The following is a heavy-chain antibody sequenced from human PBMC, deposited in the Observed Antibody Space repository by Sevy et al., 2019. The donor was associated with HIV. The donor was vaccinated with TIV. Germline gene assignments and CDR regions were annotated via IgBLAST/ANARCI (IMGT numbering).Heavy chain of an antibody. D-gene: IGHD1-26*01. V-gene: IGHV4-59*01. J-gene: IGHJ4*02. CDR2: VSHSGFT. CDR1: CGSMSSFY. CDR3: ARDSGAYIPLFDS. Sequence: SETLSLICTFSCGSMSSFYWNWIRQSPGKGLEWIGYVSHSGFTNYNPSLESRVTISVDTSKGQFSLKLKSVTAADTAVYYCARDSGAYIPLFDSWGLGTLVTVSS.